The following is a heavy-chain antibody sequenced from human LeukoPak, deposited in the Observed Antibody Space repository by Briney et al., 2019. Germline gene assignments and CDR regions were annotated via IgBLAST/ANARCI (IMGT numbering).Heavy chain of an antibody. CDR3: ARAGVTTRGVDY. D-gene: IGHD4-17*01. V-gene: IGHV3-33*01. J-gene: IGHJ4*02. Sequence: PGRSLRLSCAASGFTFSSYGMHWVRQAPGKGLEWVAVIWYDGSNKYYADSVKGRFTISRDNSKNTLYLQMNSLRAEDTAVYYCARAGVTTRGVDYWGQGTLVTVSS. CDR2: IWYDGSNK. CDR1: GFTFSSYG.